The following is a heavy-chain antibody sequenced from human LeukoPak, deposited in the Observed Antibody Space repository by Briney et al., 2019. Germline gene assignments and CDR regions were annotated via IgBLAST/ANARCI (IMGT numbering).Heavy chain of an antibody. J-gene: IGHJ4*02. CDR2: IFSTGST. D-gene: IGHD1-1*01. CDR1: GGAISSYY. CDR3: ARRFTTNRDY. Sequence: SETLSLTCTISGGAISSYYWSWIRQPPGKGLEWIGYIFSTGSTNYNPSLESRVTISIDPSKSQFSLSLSSVTAADTAIYYCARRFTTNRDYWGQGILVTVSS. V-gene: IGHV4-59*08.